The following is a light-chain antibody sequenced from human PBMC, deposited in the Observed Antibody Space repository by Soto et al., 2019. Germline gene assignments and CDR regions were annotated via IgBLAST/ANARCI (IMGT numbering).Light chain of an antibody. Sequence: QSALTQPASVSGSPGQSVTISCTGTSSDVTGYNSVSWYQQHPGKGPKLIIYGVNNRPSGVSDRFFGSKSGNTASLTISGLQAEDEADYYCFSSRSTTDRVFGGGTKLTVL. CDR1: SSDVTGYNS. J-gene: IGLJ2*01. CDR2: GVN. V-gene: IGLV2-14*01. CDR3: FSSRSTTDRV.